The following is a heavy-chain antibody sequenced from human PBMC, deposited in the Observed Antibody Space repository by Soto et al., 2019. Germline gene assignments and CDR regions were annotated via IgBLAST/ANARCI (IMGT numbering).Heavy chain of an antibody. J-gene: IGHJ6*02. Sequence: EVQLLESGGGLVQPGGSLRLACAASGFTFRTYVMTWVRQAPGKGLEWVSAIRAGGGDTFYSDSVKGRFTISRDNSKNTLYLEMNSLRAEDTAMYYCAKLVAQAYYYGMDVWGQGTAVTVSS. CDR3: AKLVAQAYYYGMDV. CDR1: GFTFRTYV. D-gene: IGHD3-10*01. V-gene: IGHV3-23*01. CDR2: IRAGGGDT.